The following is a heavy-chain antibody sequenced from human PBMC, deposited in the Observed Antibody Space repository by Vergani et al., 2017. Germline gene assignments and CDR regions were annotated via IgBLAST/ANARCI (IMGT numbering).Heavy chain of an antibody. CDR3: ARGYCSSTSCYEYAFDI. V-gene: IGHV3-53*01. D-gene: IGHD2-2*01. CDR2: IYSGGST. J-gene: IGHJ3*02. Sequence: EVQLVESGGGLIQPGGSLRLSCAASGFTVSSNYMSWVRQAPGKGLEWVSVIYSGGSTYYADSVKCRFTISRDNSKNTLYLQMNSLRAEDTAVYYCARGYCSSTSCYEYAFDIWGQGTMVTVSS. CDR1: GFTVSSNY.